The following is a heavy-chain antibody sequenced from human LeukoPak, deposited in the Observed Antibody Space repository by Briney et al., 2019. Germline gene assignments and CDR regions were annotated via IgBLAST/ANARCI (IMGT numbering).Heavy chain of an antibody. Sequence: GGSLRLPCAASGFTFSSYWMHWVRQAPGKGLLWVSRINSDGSSTSYADSVKGRFTISRDNAKNTLYLQMNSLRAEDTAVYYCARRIAAAAAPYYFDYWGQGTLVTVSS. D-gene: IGHD6-13*01. CDR1: GFTFSSYW. CDR2: INSDGSST. V-gene: IGHV3-74*01. CDR3: ARRIAAAAAPYYFDY. J-gene: IGHJ4*02.